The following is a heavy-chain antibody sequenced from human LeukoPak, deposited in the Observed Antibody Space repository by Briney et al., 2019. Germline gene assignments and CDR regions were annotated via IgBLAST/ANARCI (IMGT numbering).Heavy chain of an antibody. Sequence: PGGSLRLSCAASGFTFSSYSMNWVRQAPGKGLEWISYITTSSSTVYYADSVKGRFTISRDNAKNSLYLQMNGLRAEDTAIYYCARVIYSSTWYFDSWGQGTLVTVSS. CDR1: GFTFSSYS. CDR3: ARVIYSSTWYFDS. D-gene: IGHD6-13*01. J-gene: IGHJ4*02. CDR2: ITTSSSTV. V-gene: IGHV3-48*04.